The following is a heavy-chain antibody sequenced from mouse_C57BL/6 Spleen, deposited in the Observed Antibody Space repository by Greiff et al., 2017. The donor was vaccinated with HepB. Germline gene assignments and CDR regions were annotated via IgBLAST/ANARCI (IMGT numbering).Heavy chain of an antibody. CDR3: ARYENYYGFDY. D-gene: IGHD1-1*01. CDR2: IYPGGGYT. V-gene: IGHV1-63*01. Sequence: VQLKESGAELVRPGTSVKMSCKASGYTFTNYWIGWAKQRPGHGLEWIGDIYPGGGYTNYNEKFKGKATLTADKSSSTAYMQFSSLTSEDSAIYYCARYENYYGFDYWGQGTTLTVSS. J-gene: IGHJ2*01. CDR1: GYTFTNYW.